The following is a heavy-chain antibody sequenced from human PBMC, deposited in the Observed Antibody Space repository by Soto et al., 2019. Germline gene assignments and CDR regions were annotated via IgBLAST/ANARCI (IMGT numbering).Heavy chain of an antibody. CDR1: GYTFTSYD. J-gene: IGHJ3*02. Sequence: GAPVKVSCKASGYTFTSYDIYWVRQATGKGLEWMGWMNPNSGNTGYAQKFQGRVTMTRNTSISTAYMELSSLRVEDTAVYYCAREDRYCRGSSCSITGDAFDIWGQGTMVTVSS. V-gene: IGHV1-8*01. CDR3: AREDRYCRGSSCSITGDAFDI. D-gene: IGHD2-15*01. CDR2: MNPNSGNT.